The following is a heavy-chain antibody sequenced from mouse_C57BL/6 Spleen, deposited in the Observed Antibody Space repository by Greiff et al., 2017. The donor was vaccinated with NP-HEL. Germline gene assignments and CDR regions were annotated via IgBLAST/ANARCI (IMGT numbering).Heavy chain of an antibody. D-gene: IGHD2-3*01. CDR3: VTLYDGYYWFAY. CDR2: IRSKSNNYAT. V-gene: IGHV10-1*01. J-gene: IGHJ3*01. Sequence: EVKLMESGGGLVQPKGSLKLSCAASGFSFNTYAMNWVRQAPGKGFEWVARIRSKSNNYATYYADSVKDRFTISRDDSESMLYLQMNNLKTEDTAMYYCVTLYDGYYWFAYWGQGTLVTVSA. CDR1: GFSFNTYA.